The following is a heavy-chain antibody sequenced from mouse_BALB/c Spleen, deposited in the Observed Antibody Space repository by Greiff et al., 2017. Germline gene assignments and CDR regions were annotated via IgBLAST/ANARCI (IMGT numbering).Heavy chain of an antibody. V-gene: IGHV1-54*01. Sequence: VQLQQSGAELVRPGTSVKVSCKASGYAFTNYWIEWVKQRPGQGLEWIGVINPGSGGTNYNEKFKGKATLTADKSSSTAYMQLSSLTSDDSAVYFCARDGNYASMDYWGQGTSVTVSS. D-gene: IGHD2-1*01. CDR2: INPGSGGT. CDR3: ARDGNYASMDY. J-gene: IGHJ4*01. CDR1: GYAFTNYW.